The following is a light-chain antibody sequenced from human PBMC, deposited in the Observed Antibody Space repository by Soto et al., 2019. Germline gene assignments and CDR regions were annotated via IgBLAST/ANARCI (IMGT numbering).Light chain of an antibody. CDR2: GAS. J-gene: IGKJ2*01. V-gene: IGKV3-20*01. CDR3: LRYGDSPPAYT. Sequence: EIVLTQSPGTVSLSPGERATLSCRASQSVSSRNLAWYRQKPGQAPSLLIFGASNRATGIPDRFSGSGSGTDFTLTIRRLEPEDCAVYYCLRYGDSPPAYTFGQGTKLEIQ. CDR1: QSVSSRN.